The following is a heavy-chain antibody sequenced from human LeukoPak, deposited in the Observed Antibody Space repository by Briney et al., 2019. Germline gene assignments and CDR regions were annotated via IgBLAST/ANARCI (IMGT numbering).Heavy chain of an antibody. J-gene: IGHJ4*02. V-gene: IGHV4-59*01. CDR2: LSYSGTT. CDR1: GASIGGAY. Sequence: SETLSLTCTVSGASIGGAYWSWIRQTPGKGLELIGYLSYSGTTKYNPSLKSRVSISVDTSKNQFSLNLSSVIAADTAVYYCARARGVAMAGPPDYWGQGNLVTVSS. CDR3: ARARGVAMAGPPDY. D-gene: IGHD6-19*01.